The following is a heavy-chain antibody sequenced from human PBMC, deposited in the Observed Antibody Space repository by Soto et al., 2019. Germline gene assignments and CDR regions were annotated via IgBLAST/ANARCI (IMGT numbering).Heavy chain of an antibody. CDR2: INPSAGRT. Sequence: QVQLVQSGAEVKKPGASVKVSCKTSGYTFSDYYMHWVRQAPGQGLEWLGIINPSAGRTSYAQKFQDRVTLTRDTSTTTLYMELSRRRSEHTAIYYCARRGESQYHSSGLNEEPLDFWGQGTLVTFSS. D-gene: IGHD3-22*01. J-gene: IGHJ4*02. CDR3: ARRGESQYHSSGLNEEPLDF. CDR1: GYTFSDYY. V-gene: IGHV1-46*01.